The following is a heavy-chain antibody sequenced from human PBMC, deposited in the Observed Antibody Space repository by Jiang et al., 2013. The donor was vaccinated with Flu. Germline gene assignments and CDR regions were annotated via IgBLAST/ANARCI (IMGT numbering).Heavy chain of an antibody. J-gene: IGHJ4*02. CDR2: INPNSGGT. CDR1: GYTFTGYY. CDR3: ARARGRYYGDYESVDY. D-gene: IGHD4-17*01. Sequence: GAEVKKPGASVKVSCKASGYTFTGYYMHWVRQAPGQGLEWMGRINPNSGGTNYAQKFQGRVTMTRDTSISTAYMELSRLRSDDTAVYYCARARGRYYGDYESVDYWGQGTLVTVSS. V-gene: IGHV1-2*06.